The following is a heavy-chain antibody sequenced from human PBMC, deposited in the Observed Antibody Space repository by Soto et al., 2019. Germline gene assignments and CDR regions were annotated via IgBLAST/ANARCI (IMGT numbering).Heavy chain of an antibody. CDR3: VRTAREGAVAPHWFDR. V-gene: IGHV4-30-4*01. D-gene: IGHD2-21*02. Sequence: SETLSLTCTVSGASIRSTDYYWSWIRQAPGKVLEWIGYVYYTGSTYYNPSLMSRLTISVDTSKNQFSLELTSVTAAETAVYYCVRTAREGAVAPHWFDRWGQGTQVTVSS. CDR2: VYYTGST. CDR1: GASIRSTDYY. J-gene: IGHJ5*02.